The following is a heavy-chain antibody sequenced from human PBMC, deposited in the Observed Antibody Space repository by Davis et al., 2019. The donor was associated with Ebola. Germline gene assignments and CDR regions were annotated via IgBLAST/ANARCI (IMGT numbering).Heavy chain of an antibody. CDR3: ARDRGFIGYCSGGRCFHYWLDV. D-gene: IGHD2-15*01. CDR1: GGSISTSSYY. V-gene: IGHV4-39*02. J-gene: IGHJ5*02. Sequence: MPSETLSLTCTVSGGSISTSSYYWGWIRQPPGKGLEWIGHIYHSGSTYYNPSLKSRVTMSVDTSKNQFFLHLNSVTPEDTAVYYCARDRGFIGYCSGGRCFHYWLDVWGQGTLVTVSS. CDR2: IYHSGST.